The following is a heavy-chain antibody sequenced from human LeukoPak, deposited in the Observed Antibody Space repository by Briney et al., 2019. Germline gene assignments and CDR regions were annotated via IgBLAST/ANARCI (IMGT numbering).Heavy chain of an antibody. D-gene: IGHD3-3*01. CDR2: INPNSGDT. CDR1: GYSFTGYY. J-gene: IGHJ4*02. V-gene: IGHV1-2*02. CDR3: ARDSRFLEWLLNSYYFDY. Sequence: ASVKVSCKASGYSFTGYYMHWVRQAPGQGLEWMGWINPNSGDTKYAQKFQGRVTMTRDTSISTAYMELSRLRSDDTAVYYCARDSRFLEWLLNSYYFDYWGQGTLVTVSS.